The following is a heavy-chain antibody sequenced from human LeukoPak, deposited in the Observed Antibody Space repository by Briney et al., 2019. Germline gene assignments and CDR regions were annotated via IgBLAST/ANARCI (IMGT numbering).Heavy chain of an antibody. V-gene: IGHV3-33*01. CDR1: GFTFSSYG. CDR2: IWYDGSNK. Sequence: GGSLRLSCAASGFTFSSYGMHWVRQAPGKGLEWVAVIWYDGSNKYYADSVKGRFTISRDNSKNTLYLQMNSLRPDDTAVYYCARAGLGDPHDYYSYNGMDVWGQGTTVTVSS. CDR3: ARAGLGDPHDYYSYNGMDV. J-gene: IGHJ6*02. D-gene: IGHD2-21*02.